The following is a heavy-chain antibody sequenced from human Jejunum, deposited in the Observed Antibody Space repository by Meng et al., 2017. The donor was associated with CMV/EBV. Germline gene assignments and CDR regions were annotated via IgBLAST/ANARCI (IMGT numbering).Heavy chain of an antibody. V-gene: IGHV3-20*03. J-gene: IGHJ4*02. Sequence: GFTFGAYGMSWVRQGSGKGLGLVSGINGSGGSTAYGDSVEGRFTISRDNAKNSLYLQMNSLRADDTAFYYCARGGYSSSSGEYDYWGQGTLVTVSS. CDR2: INGSGGST. D-gene: IGHD6-6*01. CDR3: ARGGYSSSSGEYDY. CDR1: GFTFGAYG.